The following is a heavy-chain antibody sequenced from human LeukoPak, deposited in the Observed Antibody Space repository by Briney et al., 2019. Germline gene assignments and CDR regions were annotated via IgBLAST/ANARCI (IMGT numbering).Heavy chain of an antibody. CDR2: IYTSGST. D-gene: IGHD3-3*01. Sequence: KPSETLSLTCTVSGGSISSYYWSWIRQPAGKGLEWIGRIYTSGSTNYNPSLKSRVTISVDTSKNQFSLKLSSVTAADTAVYYCARERDPIRFLEWSQSQEIDYWGQGTLVTVSS. J-gene: IGHJ4*02. V-gene: IGHV4-4*07. CDR3: ARERDPIRFLEWSQSQEIDY. CDR1: GGSISSYY.